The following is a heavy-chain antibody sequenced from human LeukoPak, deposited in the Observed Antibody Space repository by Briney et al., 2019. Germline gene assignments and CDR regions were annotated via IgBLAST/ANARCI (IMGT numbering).Heavy chain of an antibody. CDR2: ISSSGSTI. D-gene: IGHD3-22*01. CDR3: ARDYDSSGYSH. CDR1: GFTFSSYE. Sequence: PGGSLRLSCAASGFTFSSYEMNWVRQAPGKGLEWVSYISSSGSTIYYADSAKGRFTISRDNAKNSLYLQMNSLRAEDTAVYYCARDYDSSGYSHWGQGTLVTVSS. V-gene: IGHV3-48*03. J-gene: IGHJ4*02.